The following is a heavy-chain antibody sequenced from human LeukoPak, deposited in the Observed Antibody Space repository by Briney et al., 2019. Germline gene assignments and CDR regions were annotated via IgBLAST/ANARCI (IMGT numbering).Heavy chain of an antibody. V-gene: IGHV7-4-1*02. Sequence: EASVKASCKASGYTFTSYAMNWVRQAPGQGLEWMGWINTNTGNPTYAQGFTGRFVFSLDTSVSTAYLQISSLKAEDTAVYYCARDYSSGWPTPQCYFDYWGQGTLVTVSS. CDR1: GYTFTSYA. CDR3: ARDYSSGWPTPQCYFDY. D-gene: IGHD6-19*01. J-gene: IGHJ4*02. CDR2: INTNTGNP.